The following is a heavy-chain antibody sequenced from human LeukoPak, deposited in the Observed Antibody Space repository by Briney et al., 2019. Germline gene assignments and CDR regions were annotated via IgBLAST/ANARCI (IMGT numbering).Heavy chain of an antibody. V-gene: IGHV1-46*01. CDR3: ARGLGGDNDAFDI. CDR2: INPSDGGT. D-gene: IGHD2-21*02. CDR1: RYTFISYY. Sequence: ASVKVSCKASRYTFISYYMYWVRQAPGQGLEWMGIINPSDGGTSYAQKFQGRVTMTRDTSTSTVYMELSSLRSEDTAMYYCARGLGGDNDAFDIWGQGTMVTVSS. J-gene: IGHJ3*02.